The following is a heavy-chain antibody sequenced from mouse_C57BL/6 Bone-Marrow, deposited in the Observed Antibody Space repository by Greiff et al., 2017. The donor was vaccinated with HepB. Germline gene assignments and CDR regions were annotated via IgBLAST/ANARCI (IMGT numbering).Heavy chain of an antibody. Sequence: VQLQQSGPELVKPGASVKISCKASGYSFTSYYIHWVKQRPGQGLEWIGWIYPGSGNTKYNEKFKGKATLTADTSSSTAYMQLSSLTSEDSAVYYCARGVYYAMDYWGQGTSVTVSS. CDR1: GYSFTSYY. J-gene: IGHJ4*01. CDR3: ARGVYYAMDY. CDR2: IYPGSGNT. V-gene: IGHV1-66*01.